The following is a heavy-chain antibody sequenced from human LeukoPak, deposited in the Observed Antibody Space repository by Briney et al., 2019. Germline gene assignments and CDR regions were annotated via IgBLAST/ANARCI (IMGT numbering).Heavy chain of an antibody. D-gene: IGHD1-26*01. J-gene: IGHJ3*02. CDR3: ARETSGSNDAFDI. Sequence: PSETLSLTCTVSGVSISSYYWTWIRQPPGKGLEWIGKINHSGSTNYNPSLKSRVTISVDTSKNQFSLKLSSVTAADTAVYYCARETSGSNDAFDIWGQGTMVTVSS. CDR2: INHSGST. CDR1: GVSISSYY. V-gene: IGHV4-34*01.